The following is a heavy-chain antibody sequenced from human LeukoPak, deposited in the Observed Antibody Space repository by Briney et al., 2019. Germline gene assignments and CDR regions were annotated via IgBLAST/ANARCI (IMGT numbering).Heavy chain of an antibody. CDR3: ARGHDYGGNDAFDI. CDR2: ISSSGSTI. J-gene: IGHJ3*02. V-gene: IGHV3-11*01. D-gene: IGHD4-23*01. CDR1: GFTFSDYY. Sequence: PGGSLRLSCAASGFTFSDYYMSWIRQAPGKRLEWVSYISSSGSTIYYADSVKGRFTISRDNAKNSLYLQINSLRAEDTAVYYCARGHDYGGNDAFDIWGQGTMVTVSS.